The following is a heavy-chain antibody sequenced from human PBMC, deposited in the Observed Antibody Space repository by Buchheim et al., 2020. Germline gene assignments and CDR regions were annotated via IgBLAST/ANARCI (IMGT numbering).Heavy chain of an antibody. CDR1: GGSISSGSHY. CDR3: ARQYTY. V-gene: IGHV4-39*01. CDR2: IYYIGRT. Sequence: QLQLQESGPGLVKPSETLSLTCTVSGGSISSGSHYWGWIRQPPGKGLEWIGSIYYIGRTSYNPSLKSRFTISLTASKSQFSLKLTSVTAADTAVYYCARQYTYWGQGTL. J-gene: IGHJ4*02. D-gene: IGHD1-1*01.